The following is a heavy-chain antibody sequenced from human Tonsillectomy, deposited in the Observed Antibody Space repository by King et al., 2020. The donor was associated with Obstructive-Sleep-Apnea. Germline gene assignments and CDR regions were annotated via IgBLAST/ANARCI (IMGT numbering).Heavy chain of an antibody. V-gene: IGHV3-33*01. Sequence: VQLVESGGGVGQPGRSLRLSCAASGFSFSNYGMHWVRQAPGKGLEWVAVIWYDGSNRYYADSVKGRFTISRDNSKNRLYLQMNSLRAEETAVYYCARQGGYCGGDCYPGYFDLWGRGTLVTVSS. D-gene: IGHD2-21*02. CDR2: IWYDGSNR. J-gene: IGHJ2*01. CDR3: ARQGGYCGGDCYPGYFDL. CDR1: GFSFSNYG.